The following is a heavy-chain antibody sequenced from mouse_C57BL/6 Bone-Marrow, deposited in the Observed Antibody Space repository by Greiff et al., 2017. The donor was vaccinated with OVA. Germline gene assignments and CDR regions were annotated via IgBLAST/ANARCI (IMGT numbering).Heavy chain of an antibody. CDR3: ARSYNGRPWFAD. CDR1: GYTFTSYW. V-gene: IGHV1-55*01. Sequence: VQLQQSGAELVKPGASVKMSCKASGYTFTSYWITWVKQRPGQGLEWIGDIYPGGGSTNYNEKFKSQVTLTVDKASSTVYRQLSSLTSEDSAVYYCARSYNGRPWFADWGQGTLVTGSA. J-gene: IGHJ3*01. D-gene: IGHD1-1*01. CDR2: IYPGGGST.